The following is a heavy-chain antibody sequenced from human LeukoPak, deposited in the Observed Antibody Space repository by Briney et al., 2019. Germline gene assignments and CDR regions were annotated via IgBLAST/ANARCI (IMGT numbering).Heavy chain of an antibody. V-gene: IGHV4-34*01. J-gene: IGHJ5*02. CDR3: ARGSVVVAANNWFDP. Sequence: PSETLSLTCAVYGGSFSGYYWSWIRQPPGKGLEWIGEINHSGSTNYNPSLKSRVTISVDTSKNQFSLKLSSVTAADTAVYSCARGSVVVAANNWFDPGAREPWSPSPQ. CDR2: INHSGST. D-gene: IGHD2-15*01. CDR1: GGSFSGYY.